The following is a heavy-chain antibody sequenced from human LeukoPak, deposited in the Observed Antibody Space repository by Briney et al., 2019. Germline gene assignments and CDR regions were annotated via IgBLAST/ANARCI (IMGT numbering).Heavy chain of an antibody. D-gene: IGHD3-10*01. V-gene: IGHV4-34*01. Sequence: SETLSLTCAVYGGSFSGYYWSWIRQPPGKGLEWIGEINHSGSTNYNPSLKSRVTISVDTSKNQFSLKLSSVTAADTAAYYCARRSVFYYGSGNFDYWGQGTLVTVSS. CDR3: ARRSVFYYGSGNFDY. CDR2: INHSGST. J-gene: IGHJ4*02. CDR1: GGSFSGYY.